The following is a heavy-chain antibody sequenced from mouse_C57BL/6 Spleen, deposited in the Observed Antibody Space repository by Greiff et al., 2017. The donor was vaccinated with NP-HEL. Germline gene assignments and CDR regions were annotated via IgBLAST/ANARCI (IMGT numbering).Heavy chain of an antibody. V-gene: IGHV1-15*01. J-gene: IGHJ1*03. CDR1: GYTFTDYE. D-gene: IGHD1-1*01. CDR2: IDPETGGT. CDR3: TREGDYYGSREYFDV. Sequence: QVQLQQSGAELVRPGASVTLSCKASGYTFTDYEMHWVKQTPVHGLEWIGAIDPETGGTAYNQKFTGKAILTADKSSSTAYMELRSLTSEDSAVYYCTREGDYYGSREYFDVWGTGTTVTVSS.